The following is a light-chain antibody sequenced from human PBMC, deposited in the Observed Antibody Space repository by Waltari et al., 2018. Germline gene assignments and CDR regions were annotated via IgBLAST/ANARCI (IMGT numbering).Light chain of an antibody. Sequence: QSALTQPPSASGSPGQSVTISCTGTSSDVGGYEYVSWYQHHPGKAPNPMIYEVSKRPSGVPDRFSGSKSGNTASLTVSGLQAEDEGDYYCSSYAGGSTLGVFGGGTKLTVL. CDR1: SSDVGGYEY. V-gene: IGLV2-8*01. J-gene: IGLJ3*02. CDR3: SSYAGGSTLGV. CDR2: EVS.